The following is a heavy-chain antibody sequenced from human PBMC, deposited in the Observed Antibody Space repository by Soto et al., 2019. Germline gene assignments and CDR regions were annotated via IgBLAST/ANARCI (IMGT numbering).Heavy chain of an antibody. J-gene: IGHJ5*02. CDR3: ARSPTVTGWFDP. CDR2: ITPFNGNT. D-gene: IGHD4-17*01. V-gene: IGHV1-45*02. Sequence: GASVKVSGKASGYTFTYRYLHWVRQAPGQALEWMGWITPFNGNTNYAQKFQDRVTITRDRSMSTAYMELSSLRSEDTAMYYCARSPTVTGWFDPWGQGTLVTVSS. CDR1: GYTFTYRY.